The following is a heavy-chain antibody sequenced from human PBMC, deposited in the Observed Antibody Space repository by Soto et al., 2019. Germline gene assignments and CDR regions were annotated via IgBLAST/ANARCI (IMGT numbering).Heavy chain of an antibody. CDR2: TYHWSNNWSY. Sequence: QVQLQQSGPGLVKPSQTLSLTCAISGDSVSSNRAVWNWIRQSPSRGLEWLGRTYHWSNNWSYEYAPYVKSRISISPDTSNNQFFLQLNSVTPEDTAIYYCARGYCISGSCELGPGFDYWGQGTLVTVSS. V-gene: IGHV6-1*01. CDR3: ARGYCISGSCELGPGFDY. D-gene: IGHD2-15*01. J-gene: IGHJ4*02. CDR1: GDSVSSNRAV.